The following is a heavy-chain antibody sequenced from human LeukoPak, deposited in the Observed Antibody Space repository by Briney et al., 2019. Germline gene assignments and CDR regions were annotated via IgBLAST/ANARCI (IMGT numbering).Heavy chain of an antibody. V-gene: IGHV4-39*01. D-gene: IGHD6-13*01. CDR2: IYHLGSV. Sequence: SETLSLTCTVSGGSITSRSYYWGWIRQPPGRGLEWIGSIYHLGSVRYNPSLKNRVTISVDTSMNQFSLKLSSVTAADTAVYYCARQPEAGMFDYWGQGTLVTVSS. CDR3: ARQPEAGMFDY. J-gene: IGHJ4*02. CDR1: GGSITSRSYY.